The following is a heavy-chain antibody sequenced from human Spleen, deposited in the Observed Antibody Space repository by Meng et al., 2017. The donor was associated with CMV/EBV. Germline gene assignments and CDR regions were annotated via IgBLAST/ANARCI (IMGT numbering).Heavy chain of an antibody. J-gene: IGHJ4*02. CDR1: GYTFTNYY. V-gene: IGHV1-46*01. D-gene: IGHD3-3*01. Sequence: ASVKVSCKASGYTFTNYYMDWVRQAPGQGLEWMGIINPSGGSTSYAQKFQGRVTMTRDTSTSTVYMELSSLRSEDTAVYYCARVINEYYDFWSGYYPRYYFDYWGQGTLVTVSS. CDR2: INPSGGST. CDR3: ARVINEYYDFWSGYYPRYYFDY.